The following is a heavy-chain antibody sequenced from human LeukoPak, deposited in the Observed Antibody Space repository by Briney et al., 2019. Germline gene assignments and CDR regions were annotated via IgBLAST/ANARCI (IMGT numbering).Heavy chain of an antibody. CDR2: IRPDGGQE. CDR3: ATSSDWAFDH. J-gene: IGHJ4*02. D-gene: IGHD6-19*01. Sequence: GGSLRLSCAASGFTFRSSWMTWVRQAPGKGLEWVANIRPDGGQEQYADSLEGRITISRDNVRNPLFLQLNSLRTEDTAVYFCATSSDWAFDHWGQGTLVTVSS. CDR1: GFTFRSSW. V-gene: IGHV3-7*01.